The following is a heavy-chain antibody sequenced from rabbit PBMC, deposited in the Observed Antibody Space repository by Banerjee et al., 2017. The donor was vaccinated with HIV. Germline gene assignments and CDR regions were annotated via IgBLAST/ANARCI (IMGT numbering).Heavy chain of an antibody. CDR2: IYAGSSDRI. CDR3: ARDLAGVIGWNFNL. Sequence: QSLEESGGDLVKPGASLTVTCTASGFTLSSYWMCWVRQAPGKGLEWIGYIYAGSSDRIHYASWARGRFTISKTSSTTVTLQMTSLTAADTATYFCARDLAGVIGWNFNLWGPGTLVTV. J-gene: IGHJ4*01. CDR1: GFTLSSYW. D-gene: IGHD4-1*01. V-gene: IGHV1S40*01.